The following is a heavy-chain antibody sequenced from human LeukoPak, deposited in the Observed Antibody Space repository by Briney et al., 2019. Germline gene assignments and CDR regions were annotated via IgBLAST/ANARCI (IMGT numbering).Heavy chain of an antibody. Sequence: SGGSLRLSCAASGFTFSSFEMNWVRQAPGKGLEWVSYISSSGSTIYYADSVKGRFTISRDNAKNSLYLQMNSLRAEDTAVYYCARLVVGDHMDVWGKGTTVTISS. CDR2: ISSSGSTI. J-gene: IGHJ6*03. V-gene: IGHV3-48*03. CDR1: GFTFSSFE. D-gene: IGHD1-26*01. CDR3: ARLVVGDHMDV.